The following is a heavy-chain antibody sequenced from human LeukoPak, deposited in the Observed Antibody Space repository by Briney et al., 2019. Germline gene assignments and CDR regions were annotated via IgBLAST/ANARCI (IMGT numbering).Heavy chain of an antibody. CDR2: INHSGST. D-gene: IGHD3-22*01. CDR3: ARRDYYDSSGWPPAFDI. CDR1: GRSFSGYY. J-gene: IGHJ3*02. Sequence: SETLSLTCAVYGRSFSGYYWSWIRQTPGKGLEWIGEINHSGSTTYNPSLKSRVTISVDTSKNQFSLKLSSVTAADTAVYYCARRDYYDSSGWPPAFDIWGQGTMVTVSS. V-gene: IGHV4-34*01.